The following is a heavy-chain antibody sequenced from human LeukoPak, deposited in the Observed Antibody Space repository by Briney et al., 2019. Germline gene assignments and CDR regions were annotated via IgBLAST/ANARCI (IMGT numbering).Heavy chain of an antibody. CDR2: INHSGST. CDR1: GGSFSGYY. Sequence: PSETLSLTCAVYGGSFSGYYWSWIRQPPGKGLEWIREINHSGSTNYNPSLKSRVTISVDTSKNQFSLKLSSVTAADTAVYYCARGRFRYYDSSGSAPRRYYFDYWGQGTLVTVSS. CDR3: ARGRFRYYDSSGSAPRRYYFDY. V-gene: IGHV4-34*01. D-gene: IGHD3-22*01. J-gene: IGHJ4*02.